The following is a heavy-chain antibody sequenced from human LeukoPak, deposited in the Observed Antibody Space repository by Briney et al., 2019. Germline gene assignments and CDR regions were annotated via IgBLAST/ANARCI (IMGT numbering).Heavy chain of an antibody. D-gene: IGHD2-2*01. V-gene: IGHV3-53*01. CDR2: IYSGGST. CDR1: GFTVSSNY. J-gene: IGHJ6*03. CDR3: AREWDCSSTSCYYMDV. Sequence: PGGSLRLSCAASGFTVSSNYMSWVRQAPGKGLEWVSVIYSGGSTYYADSVKGRFTISRDNSKNTLYLQMNSLRAEDTAMYYCAREWDCSSTSCYYMDVWGKGTTVTVSS.